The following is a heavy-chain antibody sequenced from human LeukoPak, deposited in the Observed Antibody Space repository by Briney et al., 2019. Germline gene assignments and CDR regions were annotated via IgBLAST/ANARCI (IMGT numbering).Heavy chain of an antibody. CDR3: ARLSAYNFPDY. CDR1: GGSFSGYY. V-gene: IGHV4-34*01. CDR2: IYYNGGT. Sequence: PSETLSLTCAVYGGSFSGYYWGWIRQPPGKGLEWVGSIYYNGGTHNNPSLKSRVTISVDTSKSQFSLKLSSVTAADTAVYYCARLSAYNFPDYWGQGTLVTVSS. J-gene: IGHJ4*02. D-gene: IGHD5-24*01.